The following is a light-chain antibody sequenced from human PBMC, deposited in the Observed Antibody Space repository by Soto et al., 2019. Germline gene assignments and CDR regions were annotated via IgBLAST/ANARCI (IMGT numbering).Light chain of an antibody. CDR3: QQRSNWPRT. CDR2: DAS. V-gene: IGKV3-11*01. Sequence: EIVLTQSPATLSLSPGERATLSCRASQSVSSDLAWYQQKPGQAPRPLIYDASNRATGIPARFSGSGSGTDFTLTISSLEPEDFAVYYCQQRSNWPRTFGRGTKVDIK. J-gene: IGKJ4*02. CDR1: QSVSSD.